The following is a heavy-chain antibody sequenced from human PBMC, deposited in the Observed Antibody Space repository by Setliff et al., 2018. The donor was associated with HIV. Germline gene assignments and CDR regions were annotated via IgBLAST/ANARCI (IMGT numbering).Heavy chain of an antibody. V-gene: IGHV4-31*03. CDR3: ARGRSRWTYYNYYYMDV. Sequence: SETLSLTCTVSGGSISSGGYYWSWIRQHPGKGLEWIGYIYHSGITYYNPSLKSRVTISLDTSKNQFSLKLSSVTAADTAVYYCARGRSRWTYYNYYYMDVWGKGTTVTVSS. J-gene: IGHJ6*03. D-gene: IGHD6-13*01. CDR1: GGSISSGGYY. CDR2: IYHSGIT.